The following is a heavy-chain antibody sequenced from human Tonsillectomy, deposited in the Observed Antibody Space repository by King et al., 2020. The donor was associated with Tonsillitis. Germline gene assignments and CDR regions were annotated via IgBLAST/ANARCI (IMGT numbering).Heavy chain of an antibody. D-gene: IGHD3-22*01. CDR3: ASSSYDSSGYYYYDY. CDR1: GGSISTYY. V-gene: IGHV4-4*07. CDR2: VYTSGST. Sequence: VQLQESGPGLVKPAETLSLTCTFSGGSISTYYWGWIRQPAGKGLEWIGRVYTSGSTNYNPSLKSRVIMSVDTSKNQFSLKLSSVTAADTAVYYCASSSYDSSGYYYYDYWGQGTLVTVSS. J-gene: IGHJ4*02.